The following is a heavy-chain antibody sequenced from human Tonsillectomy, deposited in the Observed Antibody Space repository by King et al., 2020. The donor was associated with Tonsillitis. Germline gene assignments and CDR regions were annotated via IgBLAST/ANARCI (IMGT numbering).Heavy chain of an antibody. CDR2: TSYDGSDK. CDR3: SRHPSGGSYRWFDP. CDR1: GFPFSSYP. J-gene: IGHJ5*02. Sequence: VQLVESGGGVVQPGRSLRLSCAASGFPFSSYPMHWVRQATGKGLEWVAVTSYDGSDKYYADSVKGRFIISRDNSRNTLYLQMNSLRGDDTAVYYCSRHPSGGSYRWFDPWRQGTLVTVSS. V-gene: IGHV3-30*04. D-gene: IGHD2-15*01.